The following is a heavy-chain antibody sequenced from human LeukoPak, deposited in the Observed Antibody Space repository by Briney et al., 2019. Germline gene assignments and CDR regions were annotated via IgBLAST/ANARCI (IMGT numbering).Heavy chain of an antibody. D-gene: IGHD1-26*01. CDR3: ATPRIVGATLDYFDY. Sequence: SVKVSCKASGGTFSSYAISWVRQAPGQGLEWMGGIIPIFGTANYAQKFQGRVTITTDESTSTAYMELSSLRSEDTAVYYCATPRIVGATLDYFDYWGQGTLVTVSS. J-gene: IGHJ4*02. CDR2: IIPIFGTA. CDR1: GGTFSSYA. V-gene: IGHV1-69*05.